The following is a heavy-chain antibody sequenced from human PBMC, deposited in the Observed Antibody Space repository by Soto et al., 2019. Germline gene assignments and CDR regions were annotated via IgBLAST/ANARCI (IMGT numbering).Heavy chain of an antibody. Sequence: GGSLRLSCAASGFTFSSYGMHWVRQAPGKGLEWVAVIWYDGSNKYYADSVKGRFTISRDNSKNTLYLQMNSLRAEDTAVYYCARHQVVAATRYYYYGMDVWGQGTTVTVSS. CDR3: ARHQVVAATRYYYYGMDV. D-gene: IGHD2-15*01. CDR1: GFTFSSYG. J-gene: IGHJ6*02. CDR2: IWYDGSNK. V-gene: IGHV3-33*01.